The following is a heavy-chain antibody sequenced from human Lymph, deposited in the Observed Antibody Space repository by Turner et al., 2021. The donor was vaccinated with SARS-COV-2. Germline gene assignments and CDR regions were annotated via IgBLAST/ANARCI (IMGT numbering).Heavy chain of an antibody. D-gene: IGHD2-21*02. CDR2: SYYRGST. Sequence: QVQLQESGPRLVKPLETLSLTCTVSGCSMNSNYWRWIRQPPGKRLEGFEYSYYRGSTNYNPSVKSRVNISVDTSKNQFSLKLTSVTAADTAIYYCARETVNNWVDPWGQGILVTVSS. V-gene: IGHV4-59*01. CDR1: GCSMNSNY. CDR3: ARETVNNWVDP. J-gene: IGHJ5*02.